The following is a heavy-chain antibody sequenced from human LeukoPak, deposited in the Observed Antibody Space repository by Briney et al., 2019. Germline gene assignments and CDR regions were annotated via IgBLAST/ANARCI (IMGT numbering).Heavy chain of an antibody. CDR1: GFTFSSYA. D-gene: IGHD3-10*01. CDR3: AKDSMVRGVIIPI. CDR2: ISGSAVDT. V-gene: IGHV3-23*01. Sequence: GGSLRLSCAASGFTFSSYAMSWVRQAPGKGLEWVSAISGSAVDTWYADSVKGRFTISRDNSKDTPYLQMNSLRAEDTAVYYCAKDSMVRGVIIPIWGQGTLVTVSS. J-gene: IGHJ4*02.